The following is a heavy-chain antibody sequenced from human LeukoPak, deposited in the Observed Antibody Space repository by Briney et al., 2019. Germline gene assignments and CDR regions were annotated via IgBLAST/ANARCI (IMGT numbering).Heavy chain of an antibody. CDR2: ISSGGSP. D-gene: IGHD7-27*01. J-gene: IGHJ4*02. CDR1: GFTFSSYA. CDR3: ARDIPNNWGLGY. Sequence: GGALRLSCAASGFTFSSYAMSWVRQAPGKGLEWVSVISSGGSPSYADSVKGRFTISRDNSKNTQYLQMNSLRAEGTAVYYCARDIPNNWGLGYWGQGTLVTVSS. V-gene: IGHV3-66*01.